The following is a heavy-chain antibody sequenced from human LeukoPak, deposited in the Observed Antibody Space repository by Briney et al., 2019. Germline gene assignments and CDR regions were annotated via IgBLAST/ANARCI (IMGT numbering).Heavy chain of an antibody. Sequence: GGSLRLSCAASGFTFSSYAMSWVRQAPGKGLEWVSAISGSGGSTYYADSMKGRFTISRDNSKNTLYLQMSSLRAEDTAVYYCAKVGEGYYFDYWGQGTLVTVSS. CDR3: AKVGEGYYFDY. CDR1: GFTFSSYA. D-gene: IGHD3-10*01. J-gene: IGHJ4*02. V-gene: IGHV3-23*01. CDR2: ISGSGGST.